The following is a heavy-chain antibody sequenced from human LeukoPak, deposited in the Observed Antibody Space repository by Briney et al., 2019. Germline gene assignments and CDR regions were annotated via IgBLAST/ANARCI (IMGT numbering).Heavy chain of an antibody. CDR3: ARADTKLSPFWEVPCYYMDV. D-gene: IGHD3-3*01. CDR1: GFTFSSYS. Sequence: GGSLRLSCAASGFTFSSYSMNWVRQAPGKGLEWVSSISSSSSYIYYADSVKGRFTISRDNAKNSLYLQMNSLRAEDTAVYYCARADTKLSPFWEVPCYYMDVWGKGTTVTISS. V-gene: IGHV3-21*04. CDR2: ISSSSSYI. J-gene: IGHJ6*03.